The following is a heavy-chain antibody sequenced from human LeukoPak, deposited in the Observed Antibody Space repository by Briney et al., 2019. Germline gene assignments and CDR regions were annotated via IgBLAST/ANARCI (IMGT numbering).Heavy chain of an antibody. CDR2: IYCSGST. Sequence: SETLSLTCTVSGGSISDYYWSWIRQPPGKGLEWIGHIYCSGSTNYNPSLKSRVTISVDTSKNQFSLKLSSVTAADTAVYFCARQTGYLAYWGQGTLVTVSS. V-gene: IGHV4-59*08. CDR1: GGSISDYY. CDR3: ARQTGYLAY. J-gene: IGHJ4*02. D-gene: IGHD3-9*01.